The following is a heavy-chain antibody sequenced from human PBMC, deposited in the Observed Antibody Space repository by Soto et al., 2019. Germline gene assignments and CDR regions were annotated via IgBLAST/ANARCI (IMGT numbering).Heavy chain of an antibody. CDR2: ISSSGSTI. CDR3: ARELGYCSSTSCYTNWFDP. V-gene: IGHV3-48*03. CDR1: GFTFSSYE. J-gene: IGHJ5*02. Sequence: PGGSLRLSCAASGFTFSSYEMNWVRQAPGKGLEWVSYISSSGSTIYYADSVKGRSTISRDNAKNSLYLQMNSLRAEDTAVYYCARELGYCSSTSCYTNWFDPWGQGTLVTVSS. D-gene: IGHD2-2*02.